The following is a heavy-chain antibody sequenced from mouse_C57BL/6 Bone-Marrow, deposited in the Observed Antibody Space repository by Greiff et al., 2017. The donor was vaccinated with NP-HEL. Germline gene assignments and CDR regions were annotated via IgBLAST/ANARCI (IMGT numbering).Heavy chain of an antibody. D-gene: IGHD3-2*02. CDR3: ARWDSSASFAY. CDR1: GYPFTSYG. J-gene: IGHJ3*01. Sequence: QVQLQQSGAELSRPGASVKLSCKASGYPFTSYGISWVKQRTGQGLEWIGEFYPRSGNTYYNEKFKGKATLTADKSSSTAYMELRSLTSEDSAVYFCARWDSSASFAYWGQGTLVTVSA. CDR2: FYPRSGNT. V-gene: IGHV1-81*01.